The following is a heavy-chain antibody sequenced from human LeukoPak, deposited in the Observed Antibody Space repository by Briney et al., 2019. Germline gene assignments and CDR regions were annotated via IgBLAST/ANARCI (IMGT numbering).Heavy chain of an antibody. CDR3: ARSIDSSSWTL. Sequence: GVSLRLSCAASGFTFSSYSMNWVRQAQGKGLEWVSSISSSSSYIYYADSVKGRFTISRDNAKNSLYLQMNSLRAEDTAVYYCARSIDSSSWTLWGQGTLVTVSS. V-gene: IGHV3-21*01. D-gene: IGHD6-13*01. J-gene: IGHJ4*02. CDR2: ISSSSSYI. CDR1: GFTFSSYS.